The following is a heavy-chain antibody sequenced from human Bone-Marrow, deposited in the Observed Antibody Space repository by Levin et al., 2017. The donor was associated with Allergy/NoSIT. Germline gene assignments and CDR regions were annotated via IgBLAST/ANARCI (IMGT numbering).Heavy chain of an antibody. CDR3: ARVGVRGARQRYYFDY. V-gene: IGHV4-59*01. D-gene: IGHD3-10*01. CDR1: GGSISSYY. CDR2: IYYSGST. Sequence: PSETLSLTCTVSGGSISSYYWSWIRQPPGKGLEWIGYIYYSGSTNYNPSLKSRVTISVDTSKNQFSLKLSSVTAADTAVYYCARVGVRGARQRYYFDYWGQGTLVTVSS. J-gene: IGHJ4*02.